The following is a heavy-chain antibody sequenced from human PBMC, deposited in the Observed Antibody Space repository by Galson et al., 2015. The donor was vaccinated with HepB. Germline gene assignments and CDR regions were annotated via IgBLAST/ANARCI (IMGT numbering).Heavy chain of an antibody. CDR3: AKVTIFQYYFDY. D-gene: IGHD3-9*01. Sequence: SLRLSCAASGFTFSSYAMSWVRQAPGKGLEWVSAISGSGGSTYYADSVKGRFTISRDNSKNTLYLQMNSLRAEDTAVYYCAKVTIFQYYFDYWGQGTLVTVSS. V-gene: IGHV3-23*01. J-gene: IGHJ4*02. CDR2: ISGSGGST. CDR1: GFTFSSYA.